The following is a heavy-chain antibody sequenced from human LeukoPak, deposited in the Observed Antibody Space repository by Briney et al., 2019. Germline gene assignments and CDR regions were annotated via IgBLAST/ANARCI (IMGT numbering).Heavy chain of an antibody. CDR3: ARAYVVVIPRTPYYYGMDV. J-gene: IGHJ6*02. CDR1: GYTFTSYY. Sequence: ASVKVSCKASGYTFTSYYMHWVRQAPGQGLEWMGIINPSGGSTSYAQKFQGRVTMTRDTSTSTAYMELSSLRSEDTAVYYCARAYVVVIPRTPYYYGMDVWGQGTTVTVSS. CDR2: INPSGGST. D-gene: IGHD2-21*01. V-gene: IGHV1-46*01.